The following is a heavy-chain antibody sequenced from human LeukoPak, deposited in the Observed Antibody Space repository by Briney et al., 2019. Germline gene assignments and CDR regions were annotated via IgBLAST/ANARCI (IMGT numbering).Heavy chain of an antibody. Sequence: GGSLRLSCAASGFTFSSYAMSWVRQAPGKGLEWVSVISGSGSSSSYTDSVKGRFTISRDNSQSTLYLQIISLRAEDTAVYFCAKARNYGFLSVDFDSWGQGTLVAVSS. V-gene: IGHV3-23*01. J-gene: IGHJ4*02. CDR1: GFTFSSYA. D-gene: IGHD3-16*01. CDR3: AKARNYGFLSVDFDS. CDR2: ISGSGSSS.